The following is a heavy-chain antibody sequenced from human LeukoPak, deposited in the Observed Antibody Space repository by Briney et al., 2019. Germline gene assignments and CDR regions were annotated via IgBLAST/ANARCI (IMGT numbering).Heavy chain of an antibody. CDR2: IHHSGST. D-gene: IGHD6-13*01. CDR1: SVSFSGYY. J-gene: IGHJ4*02. V-gene: IGHV4-34*01. Sequence: PSETLSLTCAVYSVSFSGYYWTWIRQPPGKGLEWIGEIHHSGSTHYNPSLKSRVTISVDTSKNQFSLKLSSVTAADTAVYYCARERWAAGDYWGQGTLVTVSS. CDR3: ARERWAAGDY.